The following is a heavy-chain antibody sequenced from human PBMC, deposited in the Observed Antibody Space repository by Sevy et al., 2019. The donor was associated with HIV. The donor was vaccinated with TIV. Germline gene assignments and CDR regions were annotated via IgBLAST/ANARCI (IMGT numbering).Heavy chain of an antibody. CDR1: GYTFTNYD. CDR2: MNPNSGDT. Sequence: ASVKVSCKASGYTFTNYDIAWVRQATGQGLEWMGWMNPNSGDTGYAQKFQGRLTMTRDTSISTAYMELSSLRSEDTAVYYCARRRPLLYLSSSRPFDYWGQGALVTVSS. V-gene: IGHV1-8*01. D-gene: IGHD6-6*01. CDR3: ARRRPLLYLSSSRPFDY. J-gene: IGHJ4*02.